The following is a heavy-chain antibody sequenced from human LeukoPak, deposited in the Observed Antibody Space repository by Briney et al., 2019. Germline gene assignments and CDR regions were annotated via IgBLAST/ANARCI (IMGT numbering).Heavy chain of an antibody. CDR1: GFTLSSYA. J-gene: IGHJ4*02. D-gene: IGHD3-10*01. Sequence: GGSLRLSCAASGFTLSSYAMSWVRQAPGKGLEWVSAISGSGGSTYYADSVKGRFTISRDNSKNTLYLQMNSLRAEDTAIYYCAKDRTPATRGVDYWGQGTLVTVSS. CDR2: ISGSGGST. CDR3: AKDRTPATRGVDY. V-gene: IGHV3-23*01.